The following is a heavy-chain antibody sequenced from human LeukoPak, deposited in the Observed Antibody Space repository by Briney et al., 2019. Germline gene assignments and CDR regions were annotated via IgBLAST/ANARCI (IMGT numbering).Heavy chain of an antibody. CDR1: GFTFSSYD. CDR2: ISSSDSAI. V-gene: IGHV3-48*03. Sequence: PGGSLRLSCAASGFTFSSYDMNWVRQAPGKGLEWVSYISSSDSAIYYTDSVKGRFTISRDSAQNSMYLQMNSLSAEDTAIYYCARGLRRQFDYWGQGTLVTVSS. CDR3: ARGLRRQFDY. D-gene: IGHD2-8*01. J-gene: IGHJ4*02.